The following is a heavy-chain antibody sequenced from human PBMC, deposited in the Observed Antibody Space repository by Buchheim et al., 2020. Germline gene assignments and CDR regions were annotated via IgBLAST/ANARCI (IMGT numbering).Heavy chain of an antibody. J-gene: IGHJ6*02. Sequence: QLQLQESGPGLVKPSETLSLTCTVSGGSISSSSYYWGWIRQPPGKGLEWIGSIYYSGSTYYNPSLKSRVTISVDTSKNQFSLKLSPVTAADTAVYYCARHPVIAVAEIYYYYGMDVWGQGTT. CDR3: ARHPVIAVAEIYYYYGMDV. V-gene: IGHV4-39*01. CDR1: GGSISSSSYY. D-gene: IGHD6-19*01. CDR2: IYYSGST.